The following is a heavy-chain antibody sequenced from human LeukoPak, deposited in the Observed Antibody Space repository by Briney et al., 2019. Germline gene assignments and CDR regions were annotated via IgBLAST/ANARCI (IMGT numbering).Heavy chain of an antibody. CDR1: GFTFSRYC. J-gene: IGHJ4*02. D-gene: IGHD1-26*01. V-gene: IGHV3-21*01. CDR2: ISSSSSYI. CDR3: ALVDSGSQAFDY. Sequence: PGGSLRLSCAASGFTFSRYCMNWVRQAPGKGLEWVSSISSSSSYIYYADSVKGRFTISRDNAKNSLYLQMNSLRAEDTAVYYCALVDSGSQAFDYWGQGTLVTVSS.